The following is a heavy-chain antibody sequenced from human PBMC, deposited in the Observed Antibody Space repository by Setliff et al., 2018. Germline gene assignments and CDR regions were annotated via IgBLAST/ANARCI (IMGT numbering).Heavy chain of an antibody. CDR3: VRGPGPRVVVAMPFDH. J-gene: IGHJ4*02. CDR1: GYAFITFG. CDR2: MSPVYGIA. Sequence: ASVKVSCKTSGYAFITFGMSWVRQAPGQGLEWMGWMSPVYGIANCARKFQGRVTLTADTSTTTAYLELTSLRYDDTAVYYCVRGPGPRVVVAMPFDHWGQGALVTVSS. D-gene: IGHD3-22*01. V-gene: IGHV1-18*01.